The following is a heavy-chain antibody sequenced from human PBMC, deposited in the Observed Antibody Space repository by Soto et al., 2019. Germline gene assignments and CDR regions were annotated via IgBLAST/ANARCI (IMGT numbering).Heavy chain of an antibody. CDR3: AREYGSGSYGYGMDV. J-gene: IGHJ6*02. Sequence: SETMSLTCTVSGCSISSYYWSWIRQPQGKGLEWIGYIYYSGSTNYNPSLKSRVTISVDTSKNQFSLKLSSVTAADTAVYYCAREYGSGSYGYGMDVWGQGATVTVSS. CDR2: IYYSGST. CDR1: GCSISSYY. V-gene: IGHV4-59*01. D-gene: IGHD3-10*01.